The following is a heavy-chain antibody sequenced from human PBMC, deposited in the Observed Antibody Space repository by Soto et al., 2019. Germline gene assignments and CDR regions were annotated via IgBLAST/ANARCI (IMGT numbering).Heavy chain of an antibody. CDR2: IRSSGDAT. Sequence: VQLLESGGGLVQPGGSLRLSCAASGFTYSGYAMSWVRQAPGKGLEWVSTIRSSGDATHYTDSVKGRFTISRDNSKSTLSLQMTSLRAEDTAVYYCARRTPFYFDYWGQGTLVTVSS. CDR3: ARRTPFYFDY. J-gene: IGHJ4*02. CDR1: GFTYSGYA. V-gene: IGHV3-23*01.